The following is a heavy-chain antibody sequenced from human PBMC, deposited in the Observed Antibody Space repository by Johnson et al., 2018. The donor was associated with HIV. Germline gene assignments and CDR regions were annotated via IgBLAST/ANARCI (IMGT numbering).Heavy chain of an antibody. J-gene: IGHJ3*02. CDR3: AKSIVVVLAGNNDDAFDI. CDR1: GFTFSSYA. D-gene: IGHD2-21*01. CDR2: IWYDGSTR. Sequence: QVQLVESGGGVVQPGRSLRLSCAASGFTFSSYAMHWVRQAPGKGLEWVAVIWYDGSTRYYADSVKGRFTISRDNPKNTLFLQMNSLRAEDTAVYYCAKSIVVVLAGNNDDAFDIWGQGTMVTVSS. V-gene: IGHV3-30*18.